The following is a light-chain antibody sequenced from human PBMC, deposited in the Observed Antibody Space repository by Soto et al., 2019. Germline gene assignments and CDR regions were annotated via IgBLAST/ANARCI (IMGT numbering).Light chain of an antibody. CDR2: GAS. Sequence: EIVLTQSPGTLSLSPGERAILSCRASQSVSSNYLAWYQQKPGQSPRLLIYGASSRAAGIPDKFSGSGSGTDFTLAISRLEPEDFAVYYCQHYDNSSTFSLGTNREIK. V-gene: IGKV3-20*01. CDR3: QHYDNSST. J-gene: IGKJ2*01. CDR1: QSVSSNY.